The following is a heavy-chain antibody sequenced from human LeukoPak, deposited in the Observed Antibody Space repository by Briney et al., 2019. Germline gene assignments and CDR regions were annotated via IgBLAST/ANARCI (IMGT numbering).Heavy chain of an antibody. D-gene: IGHD6-19*01. Sequence: GGSLRLSCTASGFTFGDYAMSWVRQAPGKGLEWVGFIRSKAYGGTTEYAASVRGRFTISRDDSKGIAYLQMNSLKTEDTAVYYCTRRGGWYSDYWGQGTLVTVSS. J-gene: IGHJ4*02. CDR3: TRRGGWYSDY. CDR1: GFTFGDYA. V-gene: IGHV3-49*04. CDR2: IRSKAYGGTT.